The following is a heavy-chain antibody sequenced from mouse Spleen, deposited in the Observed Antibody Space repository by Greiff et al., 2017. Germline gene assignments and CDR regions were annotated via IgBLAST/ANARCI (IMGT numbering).Heavy chain of an antibody. CDR3: GGYYDGDAMDY. Sequence: VQLVESGPGLVAPSQSLSITCTVSGFSLTSYDIRWIRQPPGKGLEWLGVIWTGGGTNYNSAFMSRLRISKDNSKSQVFFKMNSRQANDTAIYYCGGYYDGDAMDYWGQGTSVTVS. J-gene: IGHJ4*01. D-gene: IGHD1-1*01. V-gene: IGHV2-9-2*01. CDR1: GFSLTSYD. CDR2: IWTGGGT.